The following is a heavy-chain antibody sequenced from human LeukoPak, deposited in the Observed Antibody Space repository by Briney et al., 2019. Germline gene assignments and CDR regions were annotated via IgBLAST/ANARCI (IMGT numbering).Heavy chain of an antibody. CDR3: ARNSNGGNQYYFDY. CDR2: IIPIFGTA. Sequence: ASVKVSCKASGGTFSSYAISWVRQAPGQGLEWMGGIIPIFGTANYAQKFQGRVTLTTDESTSTAYMELSSLRSEDTAVYYCARNSNGGNQYYFDYWGQGTLVTVSS. J-gene: IGHJ4*02. D-gene: IGHD4-23*01. CDR1: GGTFSSYA. V-gene: IGHV1-69*05.